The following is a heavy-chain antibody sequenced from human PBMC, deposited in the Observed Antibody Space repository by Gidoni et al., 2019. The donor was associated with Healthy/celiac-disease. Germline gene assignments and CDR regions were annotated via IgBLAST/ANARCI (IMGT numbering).Heavy chain of an antibody. Sequence: QVQLVQSGAEVKKPGASVKVSCKASGYTFTSYYMHWVRQAPGQGLEWMGIINPSGGSTSYEQKFQGRVTMTRDTSTSTVYMELSSLRSEDTAVYYCARDSITMVRGAPPNWFDPWGQGTLVTVSS. CDR1: GYTFTSYY. CDR3: ARDSITMVRGAPPNWFDP. CDR2: INPSGGST. J-gene: IGHJ5*02. D-gene: IGHD3-10*01. V-gene: IGHV1-46*01.